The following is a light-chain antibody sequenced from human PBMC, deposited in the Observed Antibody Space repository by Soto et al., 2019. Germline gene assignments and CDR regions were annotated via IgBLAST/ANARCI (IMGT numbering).Light chain of an antibody. CDR2: DVS. CDR1: SSDVGGYNF. Sequence: QSALTQPRSVSGSPGQSVTISCTGTSSDVGGYNFVSWYQHHPGKAPKLMIYDVSKRPSGVPDRFSGSKSGSTASLTISGLQAEDEADSYCCSYAGSYTLVFGGGTKLTVL. CDR3: CSYAGSYTLV. V-gene: IGLV2-11*01. J-gene: IGLJ3*02.